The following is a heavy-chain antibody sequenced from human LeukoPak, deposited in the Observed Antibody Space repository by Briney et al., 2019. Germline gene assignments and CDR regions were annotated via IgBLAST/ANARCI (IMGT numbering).Heavy chain of an antibody. J-gene: IGHJ4*02. D-gene: IGHD3-22*01. CDR1: GFTFSSYG. CDR3: AKDGNYYDSSGYGDY. Sequence: GGSLRLSRAASGFTFSSYGMHWVRQAPGKGLEWVAFIRYDGSNKYYADSVKGRFTISRDNSKNTLYLQMSSLRAEDTAVYYCAKDGNYYDSSGYGDYWGQGTLVTVSS. V-gene: IGHV3-30*02. CDR2: IRYDGSNK.